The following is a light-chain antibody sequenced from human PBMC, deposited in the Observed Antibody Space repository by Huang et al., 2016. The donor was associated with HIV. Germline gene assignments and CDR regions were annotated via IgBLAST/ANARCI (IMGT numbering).Light chain of an antibody. J-gene: IGKJ2*03. CDR3: QQFDNVPYS. V-gene: IGKV1-33*01. CDR1: QDISNY. CDR2: DAT. Sequence: DIQMTQSPSSLSASIGDRVTITCQASQDISNYLNWYQQKPGKAAKLLLYDATKTEAGVPSRCSGSGSGTDFTLTISRLQHEEFATWYCQQFDNVPYSFGQGTRLEIK.